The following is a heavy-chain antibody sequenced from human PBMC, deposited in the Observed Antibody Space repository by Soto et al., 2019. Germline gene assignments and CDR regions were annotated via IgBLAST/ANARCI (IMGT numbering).Heavy chain of an antibody. Sequence: PGGSLRLSCAASGFSFSSYTMDWVRQAPGKGLQWVSSISITGSYIYYADSVKGRFAISRDNAQNSLYLHMNSLRGEDTAVYYCASGAIRGYSYGHSDYWGQGTMVT. D-gene: IGHD5-18*01. CDR2: ISITGSYI. CDR1: GFSFSSYT. V-gene: IGHV3-21*01. J-gene: IGHJ4*02. CDR3: ASGAIRGYSYGHSDY.